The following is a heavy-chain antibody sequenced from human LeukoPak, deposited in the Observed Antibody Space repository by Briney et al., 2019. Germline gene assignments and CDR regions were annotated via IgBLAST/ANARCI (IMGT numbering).Heavy chain of an antibody. D-gene: IGHD6-13*01. CDR3: ARNPFARSSWYHPLTY. Sequence: PGGSLRLSCAASGFTFTNYWMTWVRQAPGKGLEWVAFISYDETREDYADSVKGRFTISRDNSKNTLYLQMNSLRLEDTAVYYCARNPFARSSWYHPLTYWGQGTLVTVSS. V-gene: IGHV3-30-3*01. J-gene: IGHJ4*02. CDR1: GFTFTNYW. CDR2: ISYDETRE.